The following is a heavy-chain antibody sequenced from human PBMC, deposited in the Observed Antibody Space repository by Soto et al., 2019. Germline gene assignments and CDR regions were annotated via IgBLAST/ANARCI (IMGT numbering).Heavy chain of an antibody. Sequence: PWGSLRLSCAASGFTFSSYEMNWVRQAPGKGLEWVSYISSSGSTIYYADSVKGRFTISRDNAKNSLYLQMNSLRAEDTAVYYCARGSDDIVVVPAATYYFDYWGQGTLVTVSS. D-gene: IGHD2-2*01. CDR1: GFTFSSYE. CDR2: ISSSGSTI. CDR3: ARGSDDIVVVPAATYYFDY. J-gene: IGHJ4*02. V-gene: IGHV3-48*03.